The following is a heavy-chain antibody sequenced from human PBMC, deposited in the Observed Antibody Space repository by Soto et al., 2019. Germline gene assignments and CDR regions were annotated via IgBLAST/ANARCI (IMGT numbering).Heavy chain of an antibody. J-gene: IGHJ5*02. CDR3: ARTTGQDLRSTNNWNDRGDWFDP. Sequence: SETLSLTCTVSGGSISSYYWSWIRQPPGKGLEWIGYIYYSGSTNYNPSLKSRVTISVDTSKNQFSLKLSSVTAADTAVYYCARTTGQDLRSTNNWNDRGDWFDPWGQGTLVTVSS. V-gene: IGHV4-59*01. CDR2: IYYSGST. D-gene: IGHD1-1*01. CDR1: GGSISSYY.